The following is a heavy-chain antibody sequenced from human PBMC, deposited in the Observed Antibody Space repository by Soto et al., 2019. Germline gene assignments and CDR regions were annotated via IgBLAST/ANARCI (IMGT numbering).Heavy chain of an antibody. CDR3: SGRLTTAPGLDY. J-gene: IGHJ4*02. Sequence: VQLVESGGGLIQPGGSLRLSCAASGFTVSNNHMTWVRQAAGKGLELVSFVHGGGSTSYADSVKGRFTISRDNSKNTLYLQMDSPRAEDTAIYYCSGRLTTAPGLDYWGRGTLVTVSS. V-gene: IGHV3-53*01. D-gene: IGHD3-16*01. CDR1: GFTVSNNH. CDR2: VHGGGST.